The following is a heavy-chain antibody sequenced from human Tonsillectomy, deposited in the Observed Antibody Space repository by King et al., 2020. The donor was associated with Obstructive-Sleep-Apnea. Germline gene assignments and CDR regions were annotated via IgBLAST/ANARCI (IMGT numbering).Heavy chain of an antibody. Sequence: GQLVQSGGGVVQPGRSLRLSCAASGFTFSGYGMHWVRQAPGKGLEWVAIISYDGSSKNYADSGKGRFTISRDNSKNTLYLQMNSLRVEDTAVYYCVKDFREQWTPDYWGQGTLVTVSS. V-gene: IGHV3-30*18. CDR2: ISYDGSSK. D-gene: IGHD6-19*01. J-gene: IGHJ4*02. CDR3: VKDFREQWTPDY. CDR1: GFTFSGYG.